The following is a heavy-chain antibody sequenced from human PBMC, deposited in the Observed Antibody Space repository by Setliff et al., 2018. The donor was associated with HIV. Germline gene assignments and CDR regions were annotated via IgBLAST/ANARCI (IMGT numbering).Heavy chain of an antibody. Sequence: PLSLTCTVSGGSISSGSYYWSWIRQPAGKGLEWIGRIYTSGSTNYNPSLKSRVTISVDTSKNQFSLKLSSVTAADTAVYYCARSARVGYYDSSGYSWGQGTLVTVSS. CDR3: ARSARVGYYDSSGYS. D-gene: IGHD3-22*01. CDR1: GGSISSGSYY. V-gene: IGHV4-61*02. CDR2: IYTSGST. J-gene: IGHJ4*02.